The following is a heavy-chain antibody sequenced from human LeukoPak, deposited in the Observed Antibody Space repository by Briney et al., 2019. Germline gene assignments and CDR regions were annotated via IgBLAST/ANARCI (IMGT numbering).Heavy chain of an antibody. CDR3: ASGGLRYSSRFDP. J-gene: IGHJ5*02. V-gene: IGHV1-46*01. CDR2: ITPTGGST. Sequence: GASVKVSCKASGDTFTNYYMHWVRQAPGQGLEWMGIITPTGGSTSYAHKFQGRVTMTSYMSTSTVYMELSSLRSQDTAVYDCASGGLRYSSRFDPWGQGTLVTVSS. D-gene: IGHD3-9*01. CDR1: GDTFTNYY.